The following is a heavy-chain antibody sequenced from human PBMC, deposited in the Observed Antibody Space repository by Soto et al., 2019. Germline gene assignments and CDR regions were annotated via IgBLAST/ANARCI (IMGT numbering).Heavy chain of an antibody. J-gene: IGHJ6*02. Sequence: QVQLVQSGAEVKKPGASVKVSCKASGGTFSSYAISWVRQAPGQGPEWMGGVIPIFGTANYAQKFQGRVTIAADKSTSTAYMVLSSLRSEGKAVYYCARDFVVRIAAAGTGYYYGMDVWGQGTTVTVSS. CDR3: ARDFVVRIAAAGTGYYYGMDV. CDR2: VIPIFGTA. V-gene: IGHV1-69*06. D-gene: IGHD6-13*01. CDR1: GGTFSSYA.